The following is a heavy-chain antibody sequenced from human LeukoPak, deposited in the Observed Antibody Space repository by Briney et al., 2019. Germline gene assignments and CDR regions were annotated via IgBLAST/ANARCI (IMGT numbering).Heavy chain of an antibody. J-gene: IGHJ6*02. Sequence: GASVKVSCKASGYTFTSYGISWVRQAPGQGLEWMGWISAYNGNTNYAQKLQGRVTMTTDTSTSTAYMELRSLRSDDTAVYYCARQAVGDFWSGDYYGMDVWGQGTTVTVSS. CDR2: ISAYNGNT. V-gene: IGHV1-18*01. CDR3: ARQAVGDFWSGDYYGMDV. CDR1: GYTFTSYG. D-gene: IGHD3-3*01.